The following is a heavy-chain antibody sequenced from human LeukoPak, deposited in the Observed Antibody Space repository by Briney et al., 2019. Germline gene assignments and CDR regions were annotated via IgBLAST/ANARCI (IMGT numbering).Heavy chain of an antibody. V-gene: IGHV3-7*03. J-gene: IGHJ4*02. CDR1: GFTFSNYW. Sequence: GGSLRLSCVASGFTFSNYWMDWVRQAPGKGLEWVANIKPDGGEQYYVDSVKGRFTISRDNADNSLYLQLSSLRAEDTAVYYCAREQRTFDYWGQGILVTVSS. CDR2: IKPDGGEQ. CDR3: AREQRTFDY. D-gene: IGHD5-24*01.